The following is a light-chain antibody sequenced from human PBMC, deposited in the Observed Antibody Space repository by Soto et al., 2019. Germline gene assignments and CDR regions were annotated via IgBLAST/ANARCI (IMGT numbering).Light chain of an antibody. CDR1: SGRSDYG. Sequence: QSVLTQSPSASASLGASVKLTCTLSSGRSDYGIAWHQQQPDKGPRYLMKLNRDGSHNKGDGIPDRFSGSISGAERYLIISGLQSDDEADYYCQTWDTVVVFGGGTKLTVL. CDR3: QTWDTVVV. V-gene: IGLV4-69*01. CDR2: LNRDGSH. J-gene: IGLJ2*01.